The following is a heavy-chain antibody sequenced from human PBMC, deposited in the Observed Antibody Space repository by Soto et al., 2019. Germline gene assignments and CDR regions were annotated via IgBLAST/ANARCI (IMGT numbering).Heavy chain of an antibody. CDR2: IRSKAYGGTT. Sequence: EVQLVESGGGLVQPGRSLRLSCTASGFTFGDYAMSWFRQAPGKGLEWVGFIRSKAYGGTTEYAASVKGRFTISRDDSKSIAYLQMNSLKTEDTAVYYCTSNRYSGTSYFDNWGQGTLVTVSS. CDR1: GFTFGDYA. V-gene: IGHV3-49*03. J-gene: IGHJ4*02. CDR3: TSNRYSGTSYFDN. D-gene: IGHD1-26*01.